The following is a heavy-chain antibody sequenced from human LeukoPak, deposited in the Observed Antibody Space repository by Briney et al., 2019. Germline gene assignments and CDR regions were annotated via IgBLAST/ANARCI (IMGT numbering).Heavy chain of an antibody. D-gene: IGHD3-9*01. V-gene: IGHV3-21*01. Sequence: GGSLSLSCADSGFTFSSYSMNWVRQAPGKGLEWVSSISSSSSYIYYADSVKGRFTISRDNAKNSLYLQMNSLRAEDTAVYYCARGGYFDWLLDFEYWGQGTLVTVSS. CDR2: ISSSSSYI. J-gene: IGHJ4*02. CDR3: ARGGYFDWLLDFEY. CDR1: GFTFSSYS.